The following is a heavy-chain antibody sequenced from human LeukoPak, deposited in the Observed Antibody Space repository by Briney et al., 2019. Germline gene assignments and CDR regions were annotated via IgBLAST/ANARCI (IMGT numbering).Heavy chain of an antibody. CDR1: GGSFSGYY. Sequence: SETLSLTCAVYGGSFSGYYWSWIRQPPGKGLEWIGEINHSGSTNYNPSLKSRVTISVDTSKNQFSLKLSSVTAADTAVYYCARLVSYYYDSSGYWDYYYYMDVWGKGTTVTVSS. CDR3: ARLVSYYYDSSGYWDYYYYMDV. V-gene: IGHV4-34*01. D-gene: IGHD3-22*01. J-gene: IGHJ6*03. CDR2: INHSGST.